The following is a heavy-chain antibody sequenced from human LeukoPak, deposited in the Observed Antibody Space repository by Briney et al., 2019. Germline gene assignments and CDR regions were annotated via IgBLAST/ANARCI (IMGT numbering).Heavy chain of an antibody. Sequence: SETLSLTCTVSGGSISSGPHYWGWIRQSPGKGLEWIGSIYYSGSTDYNPSLKSRVTISVDTSKKKFSLKLTSVTAADTAVYFCARGAEYYAIWRGYAGYSDYWGQGISVTVSS. CDR2: IYYSGST. CDR3: ARGAEYYAIWRGYAGYSDY. J-gene: IGHJ4*02. CDR1: GGSISSGPHY. D-gene: IGHD3-3*01. V-gene: IGHV4-39*01.